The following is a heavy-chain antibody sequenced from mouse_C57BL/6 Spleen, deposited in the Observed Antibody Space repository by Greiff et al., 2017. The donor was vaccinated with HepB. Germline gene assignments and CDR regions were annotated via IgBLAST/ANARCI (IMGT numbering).Heavy chain of an antibody. Sequence: QVHVKQSGAELVRPGASVTLSCKASGYTFTDYEMHWVKQTPVHGLEWIGAIDPETGGTAYNQKFKGKAILTADKSSSTAYMELRSLTSEDSAVYYCTREWTGTYFDYWGQGTTLTVSS. CDR3: TREWTGTYFDY. V-gene: IGHV1-15*01. J-gene: IGHJ2*01. CDR1: GYTFTDYE. D-gene: IGHD4-1*01. CDR2: IDPETGGT.